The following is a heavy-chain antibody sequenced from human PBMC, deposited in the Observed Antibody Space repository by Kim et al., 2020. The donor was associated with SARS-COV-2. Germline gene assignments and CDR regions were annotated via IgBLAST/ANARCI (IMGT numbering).Heavy chain of an antibody. V-gene: IGHV3-66*01. D-gene: IGHD2-2*01. Sequence: GGSLRLSCAASGFTVSSNYMSWVRQAPGKGLEWVSVIYSGGSTYYADSVKGRFTISRDNSKNTLYLQMNSLRAEDTAVYYCARVVPPAGYAFDIWGQGTMVTVSS. CDR2: IYSGGST. CDR1: GFTVSSNY. CDR3: ARVVPPAGYAFDI. J-gene: IGHJ3*02.